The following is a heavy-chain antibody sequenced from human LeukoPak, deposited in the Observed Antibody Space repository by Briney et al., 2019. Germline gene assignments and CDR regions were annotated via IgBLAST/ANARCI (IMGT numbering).Heavy chain of an antibody. CDR1: GFTFSSYA. J-gene: IGHJ3*02. D-gene: IGHD3-10*01. V-gene: IGHV3-64*01. Sequence: GGSLRLSCAASGFTFSSYAMHWVRQAPGKGLEYVSAISSNGGSTYYANSVKGRFTISRDNSKNTLYLQMGSLRAEDMAVYYCARVGNPRGLYDAFDIWGQGTMVTVSS. CDR2: ISSNGGST. CDR3: ARVGNPRGLYDAFDI.